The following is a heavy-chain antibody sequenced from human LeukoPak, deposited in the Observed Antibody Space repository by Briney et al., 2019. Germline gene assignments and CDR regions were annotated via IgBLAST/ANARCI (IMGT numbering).Heavy chain of an antibody. J-gene: IGHJ4*02. D-gene: IGHD3-22*01. Sequence: GSLRLSCAASGFTFSNYGMHWVRQAPGKGLEWVAFIRYDGNNKYYTDSVKGRFTISRGNSKNTLYLQMNSLRAEDTAVYYCARQVVVTRDYWGQGTLVTVSS. CDR3: ARQVVVTRDY. CDR1: GFTFSNYG. CDR2: IRYDGNNK. V-gene: IGHV3-30*02.